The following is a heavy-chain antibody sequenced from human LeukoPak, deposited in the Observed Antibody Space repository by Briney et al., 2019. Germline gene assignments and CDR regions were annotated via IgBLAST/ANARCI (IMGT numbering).Heavy chain of an antibody. CDR3: ARVPGGSSTSGLGYYFDY. Sequence: PGGALRLSCAASGFTFSDYYMSWIRQAPGEGLEWFSYISSSSSYTNYAESVKGRFTISKDNAKNSLYLKMNSLRAEDTAVYYCARVPGGSSTSGLGYYFDYWGQGTLVTVSS. V-gene: IGHV3-11*06. J-gene: IGHJ4*02. CDR2: ISSSSSYT. CDR1: GFTFSDYY. D-gene: IGHD2-2*01.